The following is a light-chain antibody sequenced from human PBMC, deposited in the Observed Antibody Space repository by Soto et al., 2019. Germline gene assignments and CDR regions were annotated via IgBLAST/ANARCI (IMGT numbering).Light chain of an antibody. CDR3: SSYTSSSTFWV. CDR1: SSDVGGYNY. CDR2: EVS. V-gene: IGLV2-14*01. Sequence: QSALTQPASVSGSPGQSITISCTGTSSDVGGYNYVSWYQQHPGKAPKLMIYEVSNRPSGVSNRFSDSKSGNTASLTISGLQAEDEADYYCSSYTSSSTFWVFGGGTKFTVL. J-gene: IGLJ3*02.